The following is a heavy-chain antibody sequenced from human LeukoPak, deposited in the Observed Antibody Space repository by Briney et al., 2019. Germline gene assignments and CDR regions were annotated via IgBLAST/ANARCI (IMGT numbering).Heavy chain of an antibody. CDR3: ARERVLVSSFFDY. J-gene: IGHJ4*02. CDR1: GGSISSGSYY. V-gene: IGHV4-61*02. D-gene: IGHD3-22*01. Sequence: SQTLSLTCTVSGGSISSGSYYWSWIRQPAGKGLEWIGRIYTSGSTNYNPSLKSRVTISVDTSKNQFSLKLSSVTAADTAVYYCARERVLVSSFFDYWGQGTLVTVSS. CDR2: IYTSGST.